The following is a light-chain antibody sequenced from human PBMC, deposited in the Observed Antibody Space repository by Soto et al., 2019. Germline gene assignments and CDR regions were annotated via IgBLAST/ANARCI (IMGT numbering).Light chain of an antibody. J-gene: IGKJ1*01. V-gene: IGKV1-17*03. Sequence: DIQMTQSPSAMSAAVGASVTITCRASQDIAYHLGWFQQKPGQAPKRLIYSASSLDSGVPSRFSATGSGTEFTFTISSLHPEDFATYYCQLHTTYPRPFGQGTKVEVK. CDR1: QDIAYH. CDR2: SAS. CDR3: QLHTTYPRP.